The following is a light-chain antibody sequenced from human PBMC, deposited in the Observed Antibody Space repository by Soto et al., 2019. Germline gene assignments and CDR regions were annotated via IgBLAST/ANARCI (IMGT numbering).Light chain of an antibody. V-gene: IGLV2-14*01. CDR3: SSYTSSSTLV. Sequence: QSALTQPASVSGSPGQSITISCTGTSSDVGGYNYVSWYQQHPGKAPKLMIYDVSNRPSGVSNRFSGSKSGNTASLTISGLQAEDEADYYCSSYTSSSTLVFGGGTKHTVL. J-gene: IGLJ3*02. CDR1: SSDVGGYNY. CDR2: DVS.